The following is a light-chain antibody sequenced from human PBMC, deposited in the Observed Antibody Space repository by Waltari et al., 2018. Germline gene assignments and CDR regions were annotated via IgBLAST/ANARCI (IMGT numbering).Light chain of an antibody. CDR3: LQDYNYPLT. CDR1: QGIRND. CDR2: SAS. J-gene: IGKJ4*01. Sequence: AIQMTQSPSSLSASVGDRVTITCWASQGIRNDLGWYQQKPGKAPKLLIYSASSLQSGVPSRFSGSGSGTDFTLTISSLQPEDFATYYCLQDYNYPLTFGGGTKVEIK. V-gene: IGKV1-6*01.